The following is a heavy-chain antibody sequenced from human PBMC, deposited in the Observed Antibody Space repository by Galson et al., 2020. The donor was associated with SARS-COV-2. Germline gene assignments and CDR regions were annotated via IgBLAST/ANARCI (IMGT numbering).Heavy chain of an antibody. V-gene: IGHV4-59*01. CDR1: GGSISSYY. CDR2: IDYSGST. J-gene: IGHJ6*02. D-gene: IGHD4-17*01. CDR3: ARDRGYGDYIDYGMDV. Sequence: ETSETLSLTCTVSGGSISSYYWSWIRQPPGKGLEWIGYIDYSGSTNYNPSLKSRVTISVDTSKNQFSLKLSSVTAADTAVYYCARDRGYGDYIDYGMDVWGQGTTVTVSS.